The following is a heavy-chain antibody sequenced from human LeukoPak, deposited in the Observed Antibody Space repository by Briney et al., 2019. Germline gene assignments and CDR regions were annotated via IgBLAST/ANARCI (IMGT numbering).Heavy chain of an antibody. CDR3: AKSTGYSTTGRDFDS. CDR1: GFTFSSYA. Sequence: GGSLRFSCAASGFTFSSYAMSWVRQAPGKGLEWVSDISGGGATTFHADSVKGRFTISRDNSKNTLYLQLGSLRAEDTAVYYCAKSTGYSTTGRDFDSWGRGTLVTVSS. D-gene: IGHD6-13*01. J-gene: IGHJ4*02. V-gene: IGHV3-23*01. CDR2: ISGGGATT.